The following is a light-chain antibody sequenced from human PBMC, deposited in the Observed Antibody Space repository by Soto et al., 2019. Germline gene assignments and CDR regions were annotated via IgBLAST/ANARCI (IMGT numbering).Light chain of an antibody. J-gene: IGKJ4*01. CDR1: QSVRSNH. CDR3: QQYDTSPPHT. Sequence: EIVLTQSPGTLSLSPGERATLSCRASQSVRSNHLAWYQQRPGQAPRLLIYGASSRATGIPDRFSGSGSGTDFTLTISRLEPEDFAVYYCQQYDTSPPHTFGGGTRVEIK. V-gene: IGKV3-20*01. CDR2: GAS.